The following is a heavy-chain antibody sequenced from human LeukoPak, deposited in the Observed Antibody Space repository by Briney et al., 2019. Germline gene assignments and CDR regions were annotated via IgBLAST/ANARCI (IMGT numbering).Heavy chain of an antibody. J-gene: IGHJ4*02. Sequence: PGGSLRLSCAASGINFDIHWIHWVRQAPGKGLEWVAHITGDGTIATHADSVKGRFTVSRDNAKNTLYLQMNGLRGDDTAVYFCARVPTNSYGLDNWGQGTLVTVSS. CDR3: ARVPTNSYGLDN. D-gene: IGHD5-18*01. CDR1: GINFDIHW. CDR2: ITGDGTIA. V-gene: IGHV3-74*01.